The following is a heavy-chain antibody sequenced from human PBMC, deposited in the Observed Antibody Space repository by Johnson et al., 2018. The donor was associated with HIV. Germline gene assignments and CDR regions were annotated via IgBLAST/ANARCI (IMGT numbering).Heavy chain of an antibody. J-gene: IGHJ3*02. CDR3: AREAHYYDSSGLKRGAFDI. CDR1: GFTFSNFW. V-gene: IGHV3-7*01. Sequence: EVQLVESGGGLVKPGGSLRLSCAASGFTFSNFWMSWVRQAPGKGLEWVANIKEDGSESHYVDSVTGRFTISRDNARNLLYLQMNSLRAEDTAVYYCAREAHYYDSSGLKRGAFDIWGQGTMVTVSS. D-gene: IGHD3-22*01. CDR2: IKEDGSES.